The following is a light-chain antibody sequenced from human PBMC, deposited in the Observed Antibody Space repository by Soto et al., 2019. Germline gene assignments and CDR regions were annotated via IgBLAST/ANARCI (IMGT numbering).Light chain of an antibody. CDR2: RAS. Sequence: EIVMTQSPATLAGSPGETVTLSCRASQSLSGNLAWYQQKPGQAPRLLIFRASTRATGVPARFGGRGSGTEFTLTISGLQSEDFAVYYCQQYSKWPSWTFGPGTKVDIK. CDR1: QSLSGN. CDR3: QQYSKWPSWT. J-gene: IGKJ1*01. V-gene: IGKV3-15*01.